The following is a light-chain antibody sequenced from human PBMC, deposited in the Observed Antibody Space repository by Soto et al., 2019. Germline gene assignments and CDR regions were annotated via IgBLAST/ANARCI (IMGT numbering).Light chain of an antibody. CDR2: AAS. CDR1: HNTRGY. J-gene: IGKJ1*01. CDR3: QQSYSTPWT. V-gene: IGKV1-39*01. Sequence: IQMTQSPSSLSASVRDRVTITCRASHNTRGYLNWYQQKPGKAPKLLIYAASTLQSGTPSRFSGSGSETDFTLTISSLQPEDFATYYCQQSYSTPWTFGQGTKVESK.